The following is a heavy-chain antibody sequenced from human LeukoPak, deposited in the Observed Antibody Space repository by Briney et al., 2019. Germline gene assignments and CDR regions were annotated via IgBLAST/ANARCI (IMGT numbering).Heavy chain of an antibody. CDR2: ISSSSSYI. Sequence: PGESLRLSCAASGFTFSSYSMNWVRQAPGKGLEWVSSISSSSSYIYYADSVKGRFTISRDNAKNSLYLQMSSLRAEDTAVYYCARDSPYCGGDCYVFDYWGQGTLVTVSS. J-gene: IGHJ4*02. V-gene: IGHV3-21*01. CDR3: ARDSPYCGGDCYVFDY. D-gene: IGHD2-21*01. CDR1: GFTFSSYS.